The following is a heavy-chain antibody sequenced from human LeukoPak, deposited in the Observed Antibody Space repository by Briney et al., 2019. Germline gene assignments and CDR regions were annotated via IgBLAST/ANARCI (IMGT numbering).Heavy chain of an antibody. D-gene: IGHD3-22*01. CDR1: GFTFSSYA. Sequence: GRSLRLSCAASGFTFSSYAMHWVRQAPGKGLEWVAVISYDGSNKYYADSVKGRFTISRDNSKNTLYLQMNSLRAEDTAVYYCARDALSYYGSSGYYREWGQGTLVTVSS. CDR3: ARDALSYYGSSGYYRE. CDR2: ISYDGSNK. J-gene: IGHJ4*02. V-gene: IGHV3-30-3*01.